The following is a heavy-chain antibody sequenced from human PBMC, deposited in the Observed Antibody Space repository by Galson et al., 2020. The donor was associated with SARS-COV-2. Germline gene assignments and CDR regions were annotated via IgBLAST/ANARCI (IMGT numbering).Heavy chain of an antibody. CDR3: ARETGYWDISGYYEGNYYFDY. CDR1: GGSISSGSYY. D-gene: IGHD3-22*01. CDR2: IHTSGST. Sequence: SETLSLTCTVSGGSISSGSYYWSWIRQPAGKGLEWIGRIHTSGSTNYNPSLKSRVTMLVDTSKNQFSLKLSSVTAADTAVYYCARETGYWDISGYYEGNYYFDYWGQGTLVTVSS. V-gene: IGHV4-61*02. J-gene: IGHJ4*02.